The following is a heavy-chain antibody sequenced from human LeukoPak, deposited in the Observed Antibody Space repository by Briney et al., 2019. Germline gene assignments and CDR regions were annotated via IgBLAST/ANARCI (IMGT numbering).Heavy chain of an antibody. CDR2: INHSGST. CDR1: GGSFSGYY. Sequence: SETLSLTCAVYGGSFSGYYWSWIRQPPGKGLEWIGEINHSGSTNYNPSLKSRVTISVDTSKNQFSLKLSSVTAADTAVYYCARGAATWSHYYYYMDVWGKGTTVTVSS. D-gene: IGHD2-8*01. V-gene: IGHV4-34*01. CDR3: ARGAATWSHYYYYMDV. J-gene: IGHJ6*03.